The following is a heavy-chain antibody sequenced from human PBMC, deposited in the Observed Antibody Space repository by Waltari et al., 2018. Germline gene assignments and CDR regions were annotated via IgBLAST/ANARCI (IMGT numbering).Heavy chain of an antibody. D-gene: IGHD1-26*01. Sequence: VQLVQSGAEVKKPGESLKVSCNGSGYRFTSYWIGWVRQMPGKGVEWMGSSYPGESDTRYSPSFPGQVTITADKSISTAYLQWSSLKASDTAMYYCAREWDDAFEIWGQGTIVTVSS. V-gene: IGHV5-51*01. CDR3: AREWDDAFEI. CDR2: SYPGESDT. CDR1: GYRFTSYW. J-gene: IGHJ3*02.